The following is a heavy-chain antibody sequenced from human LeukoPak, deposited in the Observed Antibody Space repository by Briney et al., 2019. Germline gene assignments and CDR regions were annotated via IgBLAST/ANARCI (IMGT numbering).Heavy chain of an antibody. CDR2: VHYSGST. Sequence: SETLSLTCSVFGGSISNYYWSWIRQAPGKRLEWIGYVHYSGSTNYNPSLKSRLTLSLDRSNNQFSLNLRSVTAADTAVYHCAFAPNTFYFDLWGQGSLVTVSS. J-gene: IGHJ4*02. V-gene: IGHV4-59*01. D-gene: IGHD2/OR15-2a*01. CDR3: AFAPNTFYFDL. CDR1: GGSISNYY.